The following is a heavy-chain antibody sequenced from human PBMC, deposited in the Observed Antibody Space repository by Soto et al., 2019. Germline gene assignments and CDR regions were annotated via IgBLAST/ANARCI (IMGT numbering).Heavy chain of an antibody. Sequence: GSLRLSCAASGFTFSSYAMSWVRQAPGKGLEWVSAISGSGGSTYYADSVKGRFTISRDNSKNTLYLQMNSLRAEDTAVYYCAVHRHYYDSSGYQDPWGQGTLVTVSS. D-gene: IGHD3-22*01. CDR3: AVHRHYYDSSGYQDP. V-gene: IGHV3-23*01. CDR1: GFTFSSYA. CDR2: ISGSGGST. J-gene: IGHJ5*02.